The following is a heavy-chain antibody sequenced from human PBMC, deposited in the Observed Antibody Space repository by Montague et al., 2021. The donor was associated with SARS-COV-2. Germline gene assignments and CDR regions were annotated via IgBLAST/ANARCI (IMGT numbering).Heavy chain of an antibody. D-gene: IGHD2-2*02. CDR3: ARDSFSSCTSSSCYMGGMDV. CDR2: IWYGGSNK. CDR1: GFSFSSYG. J-gene: IGHJ6*02. V-gene: IGHV3-33*01. Sequence: SLRLSCAASGFSFSSYGLNWVRQALGKGLEWVAVIWYGGSNKQYADSVKGRFTISRDNSKNTLYLQMNSLRAEDTALYYCARDSFSSCTSSSCYMGGMDVWGQGTMVTVSS.